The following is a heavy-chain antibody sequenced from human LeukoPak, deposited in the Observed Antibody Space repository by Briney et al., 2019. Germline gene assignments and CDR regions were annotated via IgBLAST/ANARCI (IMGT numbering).Heavy chain of an antibody. V-gene: IGHV1-69*06. Sequence: GSSVPVSCKSSVGTFSSYAISWVRQAPGQGLEWMGGIIPIFGTANYAQKFQGRVTITADKSTSTAYMELSSLRSEDTAVYYCARAHGSGSYSDYYYYYMDVWGKGTTVTVSS. CDR2: IIPIFGTA. CDR3: ARAHGSGSYSDYYYYYMDV. CDR1: VGTFSSYA. J-gene: IGHJ6*03. D-gene: IGHD3-10*01.